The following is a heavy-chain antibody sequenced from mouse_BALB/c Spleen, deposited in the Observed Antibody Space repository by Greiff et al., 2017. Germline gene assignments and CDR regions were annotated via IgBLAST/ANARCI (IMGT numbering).Heavy chain of an antibody. J-gene: IGHJ4*01. V-gene: IGHV5-4*02. CDR1: GFTFSDYY. Sequence: DVKLVESGGGLVKPGGSLKLSCAASGFTFSDYYMYWVRQTPEKRLEWVATISDGGSYTYYPDSVKGRFTISRDNAKNNLYLQMSSLKSEDTAMYYCARGGNGAMDYWGQGTSVTVSS. CDR2: ISDGGSYT. CDR3: ARGGNGAMDY. D-gene: IGHD1-1*02.